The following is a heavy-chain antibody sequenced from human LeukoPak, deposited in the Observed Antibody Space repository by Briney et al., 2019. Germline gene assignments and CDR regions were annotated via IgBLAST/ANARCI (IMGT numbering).Heavy chain of an antibody. V-gene: IGHV3-23*01. CDR2: ISDSGGYT. CDR3: AKLGNFASGSYSD. CDR1: GFTFSSFA. Sequence: GGSLRLSCAASGFTFSSFAMSWVRQAPGKGLEWVSTISDSGGYTYYADSVKGRFTISGDNSKNTLYLHMNSLRAEDTAVYYCAKLGNFASGSYSDWGQGTLVTVSS. J-gene: IGHJ4*02. D-gene: IGHD3-10*01.